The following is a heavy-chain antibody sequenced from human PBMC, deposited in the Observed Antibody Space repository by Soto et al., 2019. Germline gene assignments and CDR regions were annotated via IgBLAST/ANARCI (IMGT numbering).Heavy chain of an antibody. J-gene: IGHJ5*02. V-gene: IGHV4-30-4*01. Sequence: SETLSLTCTVSGGSISSGDYYWSWIRQPPGKGLEWIGYIYYSGSTYYNPSLKSRVTISVDTSKNQFSLKLSSVTAADTAVYYCAREDIVATKYNWFDPWGQGTLVTVSS. CDR3: AREDIVATKYNWFDP. CDR2: IYYSGST. CDR1: GGSISSGDYY. D-gene: IGHD5-12*01.